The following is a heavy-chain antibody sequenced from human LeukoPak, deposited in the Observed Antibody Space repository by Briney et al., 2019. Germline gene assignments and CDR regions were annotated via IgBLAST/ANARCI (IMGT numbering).Heavy chain of an antibody. CDR1: GGSISSSSYY. D-gene: IGHD6-6*01. CDR3: ARHEIRSSSSGWFDP. J-gene: IGHJ5*02. CDR2: IYYSGST. Sequence: SETLSLTCTVSGGSISSSSYYWGWIRQPPGKGLEWIGSIYYSGSTYYNPSLKSRVTISVDTSKNQFSLKLSSVTAADTAVYYCARHEIRSSSSGWFDPWGQGTLVTVSS. V-gene: IGHV4-39*01.